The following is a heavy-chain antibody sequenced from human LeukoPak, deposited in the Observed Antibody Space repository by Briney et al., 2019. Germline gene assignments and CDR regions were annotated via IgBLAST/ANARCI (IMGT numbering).Heavy chain of an antibody. CDR2: INYSGSI. V-gene: IGHV4-39*01. CDR1: GXSISSSSYF. D-gene: IGHD2-21*02. J-gene: IGHJ4*02. CDR3: ARHAASAYCGGDCYPDY. Sequence: KPSETLSLTFTVSGXSISSSSYFWGWIRQPPGKGLEWIGSINYSGSIYYNPSLKSRVTISVDTSKNQFSLKLSSVTAADTAVYYCARHAASAYCGGDCYPDYWGQGTLATVSS.